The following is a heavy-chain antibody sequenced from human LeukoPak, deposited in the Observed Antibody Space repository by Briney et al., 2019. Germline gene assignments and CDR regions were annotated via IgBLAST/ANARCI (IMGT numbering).Heavy chain of an antibody. CDR3: ARGVVRDYYDSSGPEVEAFDI. V-gene: IGHV1-69*13. D-gene: IGHD3-22*01. J-gene: IGHJ3*02. Sequence: GASVKVSCKASGGTFSSYAISWVRQAPGQGLEWMGGIIPIFGTANYAQKFQGRVTITADEPTSTAYMELSSLRSEDTAVYYCARGVVRDYYDSSGPEVEAFDIWGQGTMVTVSS. CDR2: IIPIFGTA. CDR1: GGTFSSYA.